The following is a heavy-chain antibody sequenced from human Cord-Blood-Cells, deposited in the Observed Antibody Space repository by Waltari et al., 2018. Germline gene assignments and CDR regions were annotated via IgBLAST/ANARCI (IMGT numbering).Heavy chain of an antibody. V-gene: IGHV4-4*02. D-gene: IGHD1-20*01. CDR1: GGSISSSNW. Sequence: QVQLQESGPGLVKPSGTLSLTCAVSGGSISSSNWWSWVRQPPGKGLEWIGEIYHSGSTNYPPSLHSRVTISVDRSKNQFSLKRSSVTAADTAVYYCARGPNWNYFDYWGQGTLVTVSS. CDR3: ARGPNWNYFDY. J-gene: IGHJ4*02. CDR2: IYHSGST.